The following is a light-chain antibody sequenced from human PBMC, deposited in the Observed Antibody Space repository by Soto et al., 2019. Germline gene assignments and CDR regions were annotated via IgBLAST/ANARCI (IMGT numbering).Light chain of an antibody. CDR3: NSYTSASTVV. V-gene: IGLV2-14*01. J-gene: IGLJ3*02. Sequence: QSVLTQPASVSGSPGQSITISCTGSSSDVGGYNYVSWYQQHPGKAPKLLIYDVINRPSVVSNRFSGSKSGSTASLTISGLQAEDEADYYCNSYTSASTVVFGGGTKVTVL. CDR2: DVI. CDR1: SSDVGGYNY.